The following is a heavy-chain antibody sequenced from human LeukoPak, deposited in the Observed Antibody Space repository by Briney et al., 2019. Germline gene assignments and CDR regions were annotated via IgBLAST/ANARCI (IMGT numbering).Heavy chain of an antibody. CDR1: GGSINSYY. CDR2: IYSSGST. D-gene: IGHD4-23*01. V-gene: IGHV4-4*07. Sequence: PSETLSLTCTVSGGSINSYYWSWIRQPAGKGLEWIGRIYSSGSTNYNPSLKSRVSMSVDTSKNQFSLKLTSVTAADTAVYYCARGGKATVVTMWGQGILVTFPS. CDR3: ARGGKATVVTM. J-gene: IGHJ4*02.